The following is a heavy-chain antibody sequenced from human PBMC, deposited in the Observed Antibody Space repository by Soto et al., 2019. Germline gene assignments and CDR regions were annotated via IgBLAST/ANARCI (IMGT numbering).Heavy chain of an antibody. Sequence: QITLKESGPTLVKPTQPLTLTCTFSGFSFTTDGMGVCWIRQPPGKALEWLALIYWDDDKRYSPSLNSRLTITKDASRSQVVLTLTNMDPADTAAYYCAQLSWAVSGSRYYFDYWCQGTLVTVSS. CDR1: GFSFTTDGMG. J-gene: IGHJ4*02. CDR3: AQLSWAVSGSRYYFDY. V-gene: IGHV2-5*02. CDR2: IYWDDDK. D-gene: IGHD6-19*01.